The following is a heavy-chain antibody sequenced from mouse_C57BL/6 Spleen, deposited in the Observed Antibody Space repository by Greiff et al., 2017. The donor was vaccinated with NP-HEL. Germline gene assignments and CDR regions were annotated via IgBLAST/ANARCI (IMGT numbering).Heavy chain of an antibody. CDR3: AIGDAMDY. CDR2: ISYDGSN. CDR1: GYSITSGYY. J-gene: IGHJ4*01. Sequence: EVKLQESGPGLVKPSQSLSLTCSVTGYSITSGYYWNWIRQFPGNKLEWMGYISYDGSNNYNPSLKNRISITRDTSKNQFFLKLNSVTTEDTATYYCAIGDAMDYWGQGTSVTVSS. V-gene: IGHV3-6*01.